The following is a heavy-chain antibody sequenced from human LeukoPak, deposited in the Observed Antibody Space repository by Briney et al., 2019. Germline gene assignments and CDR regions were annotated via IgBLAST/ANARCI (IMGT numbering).Heavy chain of an antibody. CDR2: MNPNSGNT. D-gene: IGHD3-16*01. J-gene: IGHJ4*02. CDR1: GGTFSSYD. Sequence: ASVKVSCKASGGTFSSYDINWVRQATGQGLEWMGWMNPNSGNTGYAQKFQGRVTITRNTSISTAYMELSSLRSEDTAVYYCARARYGVPVDYWGQGTLVTVSS. CDR3: ARARYGVPVDY. V-gene: IGHV1-8*03.